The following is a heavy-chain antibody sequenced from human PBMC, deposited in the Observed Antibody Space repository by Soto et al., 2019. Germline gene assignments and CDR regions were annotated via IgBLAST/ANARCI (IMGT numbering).Heavy chain of an antibody. Sequence: GASVKVSCKVSGYTLTELSMHWVRQAPGKGLEWMGGFDPEDGETIYAQKFQGRVTMTEDTSTDTAYMELSSLRSEDTAMYYCATCYYGSGSYYFDYWGQGTLVTVSS. V-gene: IGHV1-24*01. CDR1: GYTLTELS. CDR3: ATCYYGSGSYYFDY. CDR2: FDPEDGET. J-gene: IGHJ4*02. D-gene: IGHD3-10*01.